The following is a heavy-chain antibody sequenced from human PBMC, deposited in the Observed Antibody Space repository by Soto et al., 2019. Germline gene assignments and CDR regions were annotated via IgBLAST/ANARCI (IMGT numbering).Heavy chain of an antibody. Sequence: GASVKVSCKASGYTFTSYAMHWVRQAPGQRLEWMGWINAGNGNTKYSQKFQGRVTITRDTSASTAYMELSSLRSEDTAVYYCAREGIAEWELLLDYWGQGTLVTVSS. CDR2: INAGNGNT. CDR1: GYTFTSYA. CDR3: AREGIAEWELLLDY. D-gene: IGHD1-26*01. J-gene: IGHJ4*02. V-gene: IGHV1-3*01.